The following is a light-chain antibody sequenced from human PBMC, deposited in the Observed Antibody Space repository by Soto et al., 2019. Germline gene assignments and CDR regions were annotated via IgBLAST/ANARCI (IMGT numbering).Light chain of an antibody. V-gene: IGKV3-11*01. CDR1: QSISGNY. J-gene: IGKJ5*01. CDR2: ADS. Sequence: EKVMKHSVAALSVYPGERVTLSCRASQSISGNYLAWYQQKPGQAPRLLIYADSNRATGIPARFSGSGSGTDFTLTISSLEPEDFSVYYCQQRYNWPITSGHGTRLEIK. CDR3: QQRYNWPIT.